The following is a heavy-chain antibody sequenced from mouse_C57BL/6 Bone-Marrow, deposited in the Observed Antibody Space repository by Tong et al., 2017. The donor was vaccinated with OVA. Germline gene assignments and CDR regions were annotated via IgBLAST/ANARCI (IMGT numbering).Heavy chain of an antibody. D-gene: IGHD1-1*01. CDR3: ARSHGSRRFAY. Sequence: VQLQEFGPELVKPGASVKISCKASGYAFSSSWMNWVKQRPGKGLEWIGRIYPGDGDTNYNGKFKGKATLTADKSSSTAYMQLSSLTSEDSAVYFCARSHGSRRFAYWGQGTLVTVSA. CDR2: IYPGDGDT. J-gene: IGHJ3*01. CDR1: GYAFSSSW. V-gene: IGHV1-82*01.